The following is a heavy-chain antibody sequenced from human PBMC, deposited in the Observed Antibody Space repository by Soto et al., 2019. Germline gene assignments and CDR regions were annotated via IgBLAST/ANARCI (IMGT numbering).Heavy chain of an antibody. Sequence: GGSLRLSCAVSGFTFSSYGMHWVRQAPGKGLEWVAVISYDGTNKYYSESVKGRFTISRDNSKNTLYLQMNSLRAEDTAVYYCAKDGGYSYGQTYPQRVYYYYDGLDVWGQGTTVTVSS. D-gene: IGHD5-18*01. CDR2: ISYDGTNK. CDR1: GFTFSSYG. V-gene: IGHV3-30*18. CDR3: AKDGGYSYGQTYPQRVYYYYDGLDV. J-gene: IGHJ6*02.